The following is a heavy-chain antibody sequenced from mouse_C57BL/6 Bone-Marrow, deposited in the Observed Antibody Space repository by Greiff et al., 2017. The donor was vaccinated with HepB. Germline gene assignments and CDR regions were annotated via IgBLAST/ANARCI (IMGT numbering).Heavy chain of an antibody. Sequence: VQLQQSGPELVKPGASVKISCKASGYAFSSSWMNWVKQRPGKGLEWIGRIYPGDGDTNYNGKFKGKATLTADKSSSTAYMQLSSLTSEDSAVYFCARSPYDYGVDYWGQGTTLTVSS. CDR3: ARSPYDYGVDY. V-gene: IGHV1-82*01. CDR1: GYAFSSSW. CDR2: IYPGDGDT. D-gene: IGHD2-4*01. J-gene: IGHJ2*01.